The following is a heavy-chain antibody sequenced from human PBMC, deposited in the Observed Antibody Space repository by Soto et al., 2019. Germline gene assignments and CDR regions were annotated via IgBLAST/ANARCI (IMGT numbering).Heavy chain of an antibody. Sequence: PSETLSLTCTVSGGSISSYYWSWIRQPPGKGLEWIGYIYYSGSTNYNPSLKSRVTISVDTSKNQFSLRLNSVTAADTAVYYCARDLCGYCGTDRYPLDVWGQGTSVTVSS. CDR2: IYYSGST. CDR1: GGSISSYY. CDR3: ARDLCGYCGTDRYPLDV. D-gene: IGHD2-21*02. J-gene: IGHJ6*02. V-gene: IGHV4-59*01.